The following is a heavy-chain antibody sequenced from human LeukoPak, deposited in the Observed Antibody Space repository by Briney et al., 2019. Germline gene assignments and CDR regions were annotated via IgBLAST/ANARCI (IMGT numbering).Heavy chain of an antibody. V-gene: IGHV3-30*04. D-gene: IGHD3-10*01. CDR3: AGDVALWFGELSYYFDY. J-gene: IGHJ4*02. CDR2: ISYDGSNK. CDR1: GFTFSSYA. Sequence: PGRSLRLSCAASGFTFSSYAMHWVRQAPGKGLEWVAVISYDGSNKYYADSVKGRFTISRDNSKNTLYLQMNSLRAEDTAVYYCAGDVALWFGELSYYFDYWGQGTLVTVSS.